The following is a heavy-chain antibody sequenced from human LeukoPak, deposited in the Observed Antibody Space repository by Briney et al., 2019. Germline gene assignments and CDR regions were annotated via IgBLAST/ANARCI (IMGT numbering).Heavy chain of an antibody. J-gene: IGHJ4*02. V-gene: IGHV1-18*01. CDR2: ISDYNGNT. CDR1: AYTFSSYG. Sequence: ASVKVAYKPSAYTFSSYGLSWVRPAPGQGLEGRGYISDYNGNTNYAQKVQGRITMTIDTSTSTAYMEMRSLRSDDTAVYYCARDCSGSSCYWIHWGQGTLVTVSS. CDR3: ARDCSGSSCYWIH. D-gene: IGHD2-15*01.